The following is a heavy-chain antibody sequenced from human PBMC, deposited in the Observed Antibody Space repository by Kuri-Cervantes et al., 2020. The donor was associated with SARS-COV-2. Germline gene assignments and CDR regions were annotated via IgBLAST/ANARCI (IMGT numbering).Heavy chain of an antibody. Sequence: GESLKISCAVSGFTFTSHAMHWVRQAPGKGLEWVSFIRYDGSNKYYADSVKGRFTISRDNSKNTLYLQMNSLRAEDTAVYYCAKSGYGDYLYFDYWGQGTLVTVSS. D-gene: IGHD4-17*01. CDR2: IRYDGSNK. CDR1: GFTFTSHA. V-gene: IGHV3-30*02. J-gene: IGHJ4*02. CDR3: AKSGYGDYLYFDY.